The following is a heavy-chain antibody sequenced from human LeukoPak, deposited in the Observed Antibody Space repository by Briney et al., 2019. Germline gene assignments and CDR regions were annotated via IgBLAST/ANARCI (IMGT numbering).Heavy chain of an antibody. D-gene: IGHD6-13*01. CDR1: AGTFSSYA. Sequence: SVKVSCKASAGTFSSYAISWVRQAPGQGLEWMGGIIPIFGTANYAQKFQGRVTITADESTSTAYMELSSLRSEDTAVYYCARSPGGYSSSWVFDYWGQGTLVTVSS. V-gene: IGHV1-69*13. CDR3: ARSPGGYSSSWVFDY. J-gene: IGHJ4*02. CDR2: IIPIFGTA.